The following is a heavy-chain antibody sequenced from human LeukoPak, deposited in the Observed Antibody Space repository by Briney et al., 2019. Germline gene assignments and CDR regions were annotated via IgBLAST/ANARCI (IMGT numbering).Heavy chain of an antibody. CDR2: ISDSGGTT. D-gene: IGHD3-16*01. Sequence: GGSLRLSCAASGISFSSYVMSWVCQAPGKGLEWVSVISDSGGTTYYADSVKGRFTISRDNSKNTLYLQMNSLRAEDTAIYYCASRWGYSFDHWGQGTLVTVSS. J-gene: IGHJ4*02. CDR3: ASRWGYSFDH. V-gene: IGHV3-23*01. CDR1: GISFSSYV.